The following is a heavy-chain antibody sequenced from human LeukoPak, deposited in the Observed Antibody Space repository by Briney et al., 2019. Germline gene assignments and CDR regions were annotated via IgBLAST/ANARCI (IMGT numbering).Heavy chain of an antibody. J-gene: IGHJ6*02. CDR2: ISSSSSYI. Sequence: GGSLRLSCAASGFTFSSYSMNWDRQAPGKGLEWVSSISSSSSYIYYADSVKGRFTISRDNAKNSLYLQMNSLRAEDTAVYYCASTGGYCSSTSCRYLYYYYGMDVWGQGTTVTVSS. V-gene: IGHV3-21*01. D-gene: IGHD2-2*01. CDR3: ASTGGYCSSTSCRYLYYYYGMDV. CDR1: GFTFSSYS.